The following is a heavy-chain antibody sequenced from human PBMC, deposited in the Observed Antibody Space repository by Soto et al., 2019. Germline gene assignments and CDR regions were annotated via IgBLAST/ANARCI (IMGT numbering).Heavy chain of an antibody. CDR2: IYPGDSDT. J-gene: IGHJ6*02. V-gene: IGHV5-51*01. D-gene: IGHD3-10*02. CDR3: STRVHVSYPGKYYYAMDV. CDR1: GYSFTSYW. Sequence: PGESLKISCKGSGYSFTSYWIGWVRQMPGKGLEWMGIIYPGDSDTRYSPSFQGQVTISADKSISTAYLQWSSLKASDTAMYYCSTRVHVSYPGKYYYAMDVWGQGTTVTVSS.